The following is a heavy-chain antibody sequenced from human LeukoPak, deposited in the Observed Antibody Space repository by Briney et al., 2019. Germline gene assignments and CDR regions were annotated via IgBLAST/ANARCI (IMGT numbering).Heavy chain of an antibody. Sequence: GGSLRLSCAVSGFTFSNYSMNGVRQAPGKGLEGVSSISSSRNYIYYADSVKGRFTISRDNAKSSLYLQMNSLRAEDTAVYYCARDRSEYSFDYWGQGTLVTVSS. CDR2: ISSSRNYI. CDR3: ARDRSEYSFDY. J-gene: IGHJ4*02. V-gene: IGHV3-21*04. CDR1: GFTFSNYS. D-gene: IGHD5-18*01.